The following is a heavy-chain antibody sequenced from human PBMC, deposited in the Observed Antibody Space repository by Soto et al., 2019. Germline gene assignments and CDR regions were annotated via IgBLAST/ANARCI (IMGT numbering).Heavy chain of an antibody. D-gene: IGHD1-26*01. CDR3: ARDRGSYTYGMDV. CDR1: GFTVSSNY. CDR2: IYSGVST. V-gene: IGHV3-53*01. J-gene: IGHJ6*02. Sequence: EVQLVESGGGLIQPGGSLRLSCAASGFTVSSNYMSWVRQAPGKGLEWVSVIYSGVSTYYADSVKGRFTISRDNSKNTLYLQMNSLRAEDTAVYYCARDRGSYTYGMDVWGQGTTVTVSS.